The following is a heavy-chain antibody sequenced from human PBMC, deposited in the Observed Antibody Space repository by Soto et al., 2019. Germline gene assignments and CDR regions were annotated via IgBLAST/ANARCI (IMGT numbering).Heavy chain of an antibody. V-gene: IGHV4-59*01. J-gene: IGHJ4*02. D-gene: IGHD6-19*01. CDR2: IYYSGST. CDR3: ARDLAVAIFDY. CDR1: GGSISSYY. Sequence: SETLSLTCTVSGGSISSYYWSWIRQPPGKGLEWIGYIYYSGSTNYNPSLKSRVTISVDTSKNQFSLKLSSVTAADTAVYYCARDLAVAIFDYWGQGTLVTVSS.